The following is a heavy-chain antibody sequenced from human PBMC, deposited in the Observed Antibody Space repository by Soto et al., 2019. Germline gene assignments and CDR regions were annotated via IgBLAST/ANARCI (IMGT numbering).Heavy chain of an antibody. CDR3: ARLGLPDIYCSGSYYNAGIDY. V-gene: IGHV4-31*03. J-gene: IGHJ4*02. CDR1: GGSISSGGYY. Sequence: QVQLQESGPGLVKPSQTLSLTCTVSGGSISSGGYYWSWIRQHPGKGLEWIGYIYYSGSTYYNPSLKSRVTISVDTSKNQLSLKLSSVTAADTAVYYCARLGLPDIYCSGSYYNAGIDYWGQGTLVTVSS. D-gene: IGHD3-10*01. CDR2: IYYSGST.